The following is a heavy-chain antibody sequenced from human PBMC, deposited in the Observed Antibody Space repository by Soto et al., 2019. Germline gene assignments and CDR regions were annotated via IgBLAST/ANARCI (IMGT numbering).Heavy chain of an antibody. D-gene: IGHD1-26*01. CDR3: ARRGSGSYYDY. V-gene: IGHV3-23*01. CDR2: ISGSGDST. J-gene: IGHJ4*02. Sequence: EVQLLESGGGLVQPGGSLRLSCAASGFTFSSYAMRWVRQAPVKGLEWVSAISGSGDSTYYADSVKGRFTISRDNSKKTLYLQMSSLRAEDTAVYYCARRGSGSYYDYWGQGTLVTVSS. CDR1: GFTFSSYA.